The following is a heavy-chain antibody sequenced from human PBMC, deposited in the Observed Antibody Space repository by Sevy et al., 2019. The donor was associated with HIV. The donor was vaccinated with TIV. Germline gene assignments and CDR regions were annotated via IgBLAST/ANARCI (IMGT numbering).Heavy chain of an antibody. V-gene: IGHV3-48*03. CDR2: ICNSGSTI. D-gene: IGHD4-17*01. CDR3: AGDLPPSATTVTHYDY. Sequence: GGSLRLSCTASGFTFSSYEMNWVRQAPGKGLEWVSYICNSGSTIHYSDSVKGRFTISRDNAKNSLYLQMNSLRAEDMAVYYCAGDLPPSATTVTHYDYWGRGTLVTVSS. J-gene: IGHJ4*02. CDR1: GFTFSSYE.